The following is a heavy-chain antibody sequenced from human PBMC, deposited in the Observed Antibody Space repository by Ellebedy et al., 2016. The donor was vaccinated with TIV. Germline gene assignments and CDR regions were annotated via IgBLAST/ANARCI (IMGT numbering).Heavy chain of an antibody. J-gene: IGHJ4*02. CDR2: IFSDSLYI. Sequence: GESLKISXAASGFTFTTYSMNWVRQAPGQGLEWVSSIFSDSLYIHYADSVKGRFTISRDDAQNSLYLQMNSLRVEDTAVYYCARAEPYCTSTTCYAQIDYWGQGTLVTVSS. V-gene: IGHV3-21*01. CDR1: GFTFTTYS. D-gene: IGHD2-2*01. CDR3: ARAEPYCTSTTCYAQIDY.